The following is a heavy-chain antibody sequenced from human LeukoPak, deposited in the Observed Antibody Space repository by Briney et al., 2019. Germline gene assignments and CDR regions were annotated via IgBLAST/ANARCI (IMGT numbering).Heavy chain of an antibody. V-gene: IGHV1-46*01. CDR1: GNTFTSYY. D-gene: IGHD6-13*01. CDR2: INPSGRRT. J-gene: IGHJ4*02. Sequence: GASVKVSCKASGNTFTSYYMHWVRQAPGQGLEWMGIINPSGRRTNYAQKFQGRVTMTRDTSTSAVYMELSSLRSEDTAMYYCARDNTAGGPFDYWGQGTLVTVSS. CDR3: ARDNTAGGPFDY.